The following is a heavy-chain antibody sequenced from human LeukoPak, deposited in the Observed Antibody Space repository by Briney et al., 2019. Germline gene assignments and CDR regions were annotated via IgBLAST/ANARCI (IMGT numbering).Heavy chain of an antibody. CDR1: GFTFSSYS. D-gene: IGHD4-23*01. CDR3: AKGRHYGGDAFDI. Sequence: PGGSLRLSCAASGFTFSSYSMNWVRQAPGKGLEWVSYISSSSSTIYYADSVKGRFTISRDNAKNSLYLQMNSLRAEDTALYYCAKGRHYGGDAFDIWGQGTMVTVSS. J-gene: IGHJ3*02. CDR2: ISSSSSTI. V-gene: IGHV3-48*01.